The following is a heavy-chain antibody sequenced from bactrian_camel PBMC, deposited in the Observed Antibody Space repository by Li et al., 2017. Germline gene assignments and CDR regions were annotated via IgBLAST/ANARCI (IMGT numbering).Heavy chain of an antibody. CDR3: ATVYYIDTVGNEGHTT. D-gene: IGHD4*01. CDR2: VYFDGKNT. J-gene: IGHJ4*01. Sequence: HVQLVESGGGLVQPGGSLRLSCKTFGFTFSSVYMSWVRQAPGKGPEWLSSVYFDGKNTYYADSVKGRFTISTDSAKKTVYLQMNSLKSGDTALYYCATVYYIDTVGNEGHTTWGQGTQVTVS. CDR1: GFTFSSVY. V-gene: IGHV3-2*01.